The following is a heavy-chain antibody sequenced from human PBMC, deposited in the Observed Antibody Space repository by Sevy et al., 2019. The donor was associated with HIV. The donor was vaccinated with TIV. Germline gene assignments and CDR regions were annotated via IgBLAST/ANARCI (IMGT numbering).Heavy chain of an antibody. CDR1: GGTFSSYA. CDR3: ARGLIATRRGGGYYFDY. CDR2: IIPIFGTA. Sequence: ASVKVSCKASGGTFSSYAISWVRQAPGQGLEWMGGIIPIFGTANDAQKFQGRVTVTADESTSTAYMELSSLRSGDTAVYYCARGLIATRRGGGYYFDYWGQGTLVTVSS. V-gene: IGHV1-69*13. D-gene: IGHD6-6*01. J-gene: IGHJ4*02.